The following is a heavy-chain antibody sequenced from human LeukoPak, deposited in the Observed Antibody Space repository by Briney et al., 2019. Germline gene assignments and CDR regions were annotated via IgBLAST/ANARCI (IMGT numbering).Heavy chain of an antibody. CDR3: AKSPSFYCSGGSCYFDY. Sequence: PGRSLRLSCAASGFTFDDYAMHWVRQAPGKGLEWVSGISWNSGSIGYADSVKGRFTISRDNAKNSLYLQMNSLRAEDTALYYCAKSPSFYCSGGSCYFDYWGQGTLVTVSS. V-gene: IGHV3-9*01. J-gene: IGHJ4*02. D-gene: IGHD2-15*01. CDR1: GFTFDDYA. CDR2: ISWNSGSI.